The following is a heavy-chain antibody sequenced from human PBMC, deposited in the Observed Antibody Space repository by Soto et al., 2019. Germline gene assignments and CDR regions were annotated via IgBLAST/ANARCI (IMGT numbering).Heavy chain of an antibody. CDR1: GFTFSDYW. CDR2: INDDGRST. J-gene: IGHJ4*02. Sequence: PGGSLRLSCAASGFTFSDYWIYWVRQVPGKGPVWVSGINDDGRSTNYADSVKGRFAISRDNAKNTVSLQMNSLRVEDTAVYYCARSLGSSSSPYWGQGTLVTVSS. D-gene: IGHD6-13*01. CDR3: ARSLGSSSSPY. V-gene: IGHV3-74*01.